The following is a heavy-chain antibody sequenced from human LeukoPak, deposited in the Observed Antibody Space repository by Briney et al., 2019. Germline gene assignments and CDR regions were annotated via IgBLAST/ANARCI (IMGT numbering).Heavy chain of an antibody. J-gene: IGHJ6*02. CDR2: LSYDGSDK. CDR3: AKDRVRGVIHHYYGLDV. CDR1: GFIFSSYG. Sequence: PGRSLRLSCAASGFIFSSYGMHWVHQAPGKGLEWLGVLSYDGSDKYYAHSVKGRFTISRDSSKNTLYLQMNSLRPEDTAVYYCAKDRVRGVIHHYYGLDVWGQGTTVTVSS. V-gene: IGHV3-30*18. D-gene: IGHD3-10*01.